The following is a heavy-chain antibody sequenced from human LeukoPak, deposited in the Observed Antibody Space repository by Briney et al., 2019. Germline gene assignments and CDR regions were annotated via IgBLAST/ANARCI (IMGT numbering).Heavy chain of an antibody. D-gene: IGHD3-22*01. J-gene: IGHJ4*02. Sequence: GESLRLSCAASGFSFDDYGMNWVRQAPGKGLEWVSGINWNGGSTGYAGSVKGRFTISRDNAKNSLYLQMNSLRAEDTALYYCAKTYYYDSSGYWFDYWGQGTLVTVSS. CDR1: GFSFDDYG. CDR2: INWNGGST. CDR3: AKTYYYDSSGYWFDY. V-gene: IGHV3-20*04.